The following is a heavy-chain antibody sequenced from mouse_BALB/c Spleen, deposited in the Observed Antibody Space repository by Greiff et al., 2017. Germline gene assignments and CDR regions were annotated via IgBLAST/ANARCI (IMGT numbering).Heavy chain of an antibody. CDR3: ARVYYDYEDVFAY. CDR2: INPSSGYT. V-gene: IGHV1-4*01. CDR1: GYTFTSYT. Sequence: VKLMESGAELARPGASVKMSCKASGYTFTSYTMHWVKQRPGQGLEWIGYINPSSGYTNYNQKFKDKATLTADKSSSTAYMQLSSLTSEDSAVYYCARVYYDYEDVFAYWGQGTLVTVSA. J-gene: IGHJ3*01. D-gene: IGHD2-4*01.